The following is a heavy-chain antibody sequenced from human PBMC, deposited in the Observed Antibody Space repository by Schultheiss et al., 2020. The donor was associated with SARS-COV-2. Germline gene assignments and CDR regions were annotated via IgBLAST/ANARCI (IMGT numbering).Heavy chain of an antibody. Sequence: GGSLRLSCAASGFTFSSYAMSWVRQAPGKGLEWVSAISSNGGSTYYADSVKGRFTISRDNAKNSLYLQMNSLRAEDTAVYYCAKASSWYGNYYYGMDVWGQGTTVTGSS. V-gene: IGHV3-23*01. D-gene: IGHD6-13*01. CDR3: AKASSWYGNYYYGMDV. CDR1: GFTFSSYA. J-gene: IGHJ6*02. CDR2: ISSNGGST.